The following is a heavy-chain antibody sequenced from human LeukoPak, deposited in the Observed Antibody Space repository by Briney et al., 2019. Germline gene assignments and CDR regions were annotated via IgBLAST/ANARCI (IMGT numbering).Heavy chain of an antibody. D-gene: IGHD6-13*01. Sequence: SETLSLTSAVYGGSFSGYYWSWIRQPPGKGLEWIGEINHSGSTNYNPSLKSRVAISVDTSKNQFSLKLSSVTAADTAVYYCARGRLSIAAAGNRNWFDPWGQGTLVTVSS. CDR2: INHSGST. V-gene: IGHV4-34*01. J-gene: IGHJ5*02. CDR3: ARGRLSIAAAGNRNWFDP. CDR1: GGSFSGYY.